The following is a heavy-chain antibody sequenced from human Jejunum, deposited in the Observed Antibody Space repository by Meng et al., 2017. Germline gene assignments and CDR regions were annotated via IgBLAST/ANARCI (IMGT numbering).Heavy chain of an antibody. Sequence: QLQVQESGPGLVKPSETLSLTCTVFGGSISSSNYYWGWLRQPPGKGLEWIGSINYSGNTYQNPSLKSRGTISVDTSKNQFSLTVSSVTAADTAVYYCARHLGHGDGLKIGFDYWGQGTLVTVSS. D-gene: IGHD4-17*01. CDR2: INYSGNT. J-gene: IGHJ4*02. V-gene: IGHV4-39*01. CDR3: ARHLGHGDGLKIGFDY. CDR1: GGSISSSNYY.